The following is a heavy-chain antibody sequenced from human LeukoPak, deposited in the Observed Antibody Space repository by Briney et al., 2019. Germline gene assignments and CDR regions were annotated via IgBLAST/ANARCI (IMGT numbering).Heavy chain of an antibody. J-gene: IGHJ4*02. Sequence: SETLSLTCTVSGGSVNNYYWGWIRQPPGKELEWIGYIYFSGSTNYNPSLKSRVTISVDTSKNQFSLKLSSVTAADTAVYYCVRHLRTGQIDYWGQGTLVTVSS. D-gene: IGHD2-8*02. CDR3: VRHLRTGQIDY. V-gene: IGHV4-59*08. CDR1: GGSVNNYY. CDR2: IYFSGST.